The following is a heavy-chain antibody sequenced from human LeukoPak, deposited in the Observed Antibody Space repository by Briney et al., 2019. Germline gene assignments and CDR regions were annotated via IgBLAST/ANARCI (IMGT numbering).Heavy chain of an antibody. J-gene: IGHJ4*02. CDR2: ISGSGGST. V-gene: IGHV3-23*01. CDR3: ARDRLEAVTDDDYFDY. CDR1: GFTFSSYA. Sequence: PGGSLRLSCAASGFTFSSYAMSWVRQAPGKGLEWVSAISGSGGSTYYADSVKGRFTISRDNSKNTLYLQMNSLRAEDTAVYYCARDRLEAVTDDDYFDYWGQGTLVTVSS. D-gene: IGHD2-21*02.